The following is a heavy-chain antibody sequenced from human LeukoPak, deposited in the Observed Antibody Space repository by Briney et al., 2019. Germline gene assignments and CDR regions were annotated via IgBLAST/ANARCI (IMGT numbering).Heavy chain of an antibody. J-gene: IGHJ4*02. CDR3: AREYYYESSGLHY. V-gene: IGHV3-33*01. CDR1: GFTFSSYG. D-gene: IGHD3-22*01. CDR2: IWYDGSNK. Sequence: PGGSLRLSCAASGFTFSSYGMHWVRQAPGKGLEWVAVIWYDGSNKYYADSVKGRFTISRDNSKNTLYLQMNSLRAEDTAVYYCAREYYYESSGLHYWGQGTLVTVSS.